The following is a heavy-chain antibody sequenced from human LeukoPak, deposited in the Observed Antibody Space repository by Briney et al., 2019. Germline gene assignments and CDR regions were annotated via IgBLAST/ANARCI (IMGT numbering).Heavy chain of an antibody. Sequence: GGSLRLSCAASGFTFDDYAMHWVRQAPGKGLEWVSGISWNSGSIGYADSVKGRFTISRDNAKNSLYLQMNSLRAEDTALYYCAKSLDCSRTSCPFDYWGQGTLVTVSS. CDR2: ISWNSGSI. J-gene: IGHJ4*02. D-gene: IGHD2-2*01. V-gene: IGHV3-9*01. CDR1: GFTFDDYA. CDR3: AKSLDCSRTSCPFDY.